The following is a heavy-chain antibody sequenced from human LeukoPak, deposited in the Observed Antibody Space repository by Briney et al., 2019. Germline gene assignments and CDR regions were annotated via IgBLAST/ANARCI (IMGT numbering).Heavy chain of an antibody. V-gene: IGHV3-30*04. Sequence: GGSLRLSCAASGFTFSSYAMHWVRQAPGKGLEWVAVISYDGSNKYHADSVRGRFTISRDNSKNTLYLQMNSLRAEDTAVYYCARDRYCSSTSCYTVYFQHWGQGTLVTVSS. CDR3: ARDRYCSSTSCYTVYFQH. D-gene: IGHD2-2*02. CDR2: ISYDGSNK. J-gene: IGHJ1*01. CDR1: GFTFSSYA.